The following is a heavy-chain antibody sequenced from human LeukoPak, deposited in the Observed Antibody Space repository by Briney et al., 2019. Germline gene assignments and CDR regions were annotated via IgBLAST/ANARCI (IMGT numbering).Heavy chain of an antibody. Sequence: GGSLRLSCAASGFTFSSYAMSWVRQAPGKGLEWVSAISGSGGSTNYAESVKGRFTISRDNSRNTLYLQMNSLTAEDTAVYYCAKPFGSDSSYQAFDSWGQGTLVTVSS. D-gene: IGHD3-10*01. CDR3: AKPFGSDSSYQAFDS. CDR1: GFTFSSYA. J-gene: IGHJ4*02. V-gene: IGHV3-23*01. CDR2: ISGSGGST.